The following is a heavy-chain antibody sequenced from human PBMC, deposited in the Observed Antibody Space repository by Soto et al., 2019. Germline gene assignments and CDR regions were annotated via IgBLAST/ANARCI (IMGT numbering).Heavy chain of an antibody. Sequence: GGSLRLSCAASGFTFSSYAMSWVRQAPGKGLEWVSAISGSGGSTYYADSVKGRFTISRDNSKNTLYLQMNSLRAEDTAVYYCAKGGYCSSTSCQPHPWFDPWGQGTLVTVSS. CDR1: GFTFSSYA. V-gene: IGHV3-23*01. J-gene: IGHJ5*02. CDR2: ISGSGGST. D-gene: IGHD2-2*01. CDR3: AKGGYCSSTSCQPHPWFDP.